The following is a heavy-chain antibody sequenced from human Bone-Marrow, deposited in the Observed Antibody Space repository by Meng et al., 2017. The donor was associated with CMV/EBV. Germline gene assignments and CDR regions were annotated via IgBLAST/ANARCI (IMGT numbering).Heavy chain of an antibody. J-gene: IGHJ3*02. V-gene: IGHV5-51*01. Sequence: GGSLRLSCKGSGYSFTSYWIGWVRQMPGKGLEWMGRIYPGDSDTTYRPSFQGQVTISVDKSASIAYLQWSSLKASDTGMYYCARRQPIGDVFDIWGQGTMVPSPQ. CDR2: IYPGDSDT. CDR1: GYSFTSYW. CDR3: ARRQPIGDVFDI. D-gene: IGHD2-21*01.